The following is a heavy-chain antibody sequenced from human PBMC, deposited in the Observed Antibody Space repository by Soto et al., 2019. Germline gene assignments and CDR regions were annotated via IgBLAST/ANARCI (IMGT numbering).Heavy chain of an antibody. V-gene: IGHV6-1*01. Sequence: SQTLSLTCAISGDSVSGNSAAWNWIRQSPSRGLEWLGRTYYRSRWYNDYAVSVKSRITVTPDTSKNQYALHLNSVTPVDTAVYYCAREFSCYVSSDSYLDYWGQGALVTVSS. CDR2: TYYRSRWYN. CDR1: GDSVSGNSAA. J-gene: IGHJ4*02. CDR3: AREFSCYVSSDSYLDY. D-gene: IGHD6-19*01.